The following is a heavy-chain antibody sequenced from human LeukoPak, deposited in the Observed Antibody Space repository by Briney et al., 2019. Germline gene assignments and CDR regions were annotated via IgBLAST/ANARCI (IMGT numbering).Heavy chain of an antibody. J-gene: IGHJ6*03. Sequence: SETLSLTCTVSGGSISSGDYYWSWIRQPPGKGLEWIGYIYYSGSTYYHPSLKSRVTISVDTSKNQFSLKMSSVTAADTAVYYCVRVPTTVDNYYMDVWGKGTTVTVSS. V-gene: IGHV4-30-4*01. CDR2: IYYSGST. D-gene: IGHD4-11*01. CDR3: VRVPTTVDNYYMDV. CDR1: GGSISSGDYY.